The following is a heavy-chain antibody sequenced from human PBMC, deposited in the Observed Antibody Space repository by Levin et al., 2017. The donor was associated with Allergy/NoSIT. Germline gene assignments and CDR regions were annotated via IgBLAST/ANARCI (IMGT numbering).Heavy chain of an antibody. J-gene: IGHJ4*02. Sequence: SVKVSCKASGGTFSSYAISWVRQAPGQGLEWMGGIIPIFGTANYAQKFQGRVTITADKSTSTAYMELSSLRSEDTAVYYCARARSSSWYGRKVVFDYWGQGTLVTVSS. CDR3: ARARSSSWYGRKVVFDY. CDR1: GGTFSSYA. D-gene: IGHD6-13*01. V-gene: IGHV1-69*06. CDR2: IIPIFGTA.